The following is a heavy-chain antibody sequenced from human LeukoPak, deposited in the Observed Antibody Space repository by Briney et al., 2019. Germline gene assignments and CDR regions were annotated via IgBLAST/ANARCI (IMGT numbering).Heavy chain of an antibody. CDR2: ISSSGSTI. CDR3: ASHYYDSSEPLLKYYMEV. J-gene: IGHJ6*03. Sequence: PGGSLRLSCAASGFTFSSYEMTWVRQAPGKGLKGVSYISSSGSTIYYADSVKGRFTISRDNAKNSLYLQMNSLRAEDTAVYCCASHYYDSSEPLLKYYMEVWGKGTTVTISS. CDR1: GFTFSSYE. D-gene: IGHD3-22*01. V-gene: IGHV3-48*03.